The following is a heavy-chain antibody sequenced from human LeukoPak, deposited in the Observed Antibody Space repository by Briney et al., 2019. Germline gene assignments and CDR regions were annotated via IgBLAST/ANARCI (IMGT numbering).Heavy chain of an antibody. CDR1: GFTFGDYA. CDR3: TREDYDSSGYYLDY. CDR2: IRSKAYGGTT. Sequence: GGSLRLSCTASGFTFGDYAMSWFRQAPGKGVEWVGFIRSKAYGGTTEYAASVKGRFTISRDDSKSIAYLQMNSLKTGDTAVYYCTREDYDSSGYYLDYWGQGTLVTVSS. V-gene: IGHV3-49*03. J-gene: IGHJ4*02. D-gene: IGHD3-22*01.